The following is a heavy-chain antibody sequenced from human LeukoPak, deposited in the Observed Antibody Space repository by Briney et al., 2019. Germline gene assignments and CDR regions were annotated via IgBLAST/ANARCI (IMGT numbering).Heavy chain of an antibody. D-gene: IGHD6-19*01. V-gene: IGHV3-7*03. CDR3: AREFNIAVAGIYTGFDI. CDR1: EFTFSTYW. J-gene: IGHJ3*02. Sequence: PGGSLRPSCAASEFTFSTYWMTWVRQAPGKGLEWVANIKGDGSEKRYVGSVRGRFTISRDNAKNSLYLQMNSLRADDTAVYYCAREFNIAVAGIYTGFDIWGQGTMVTVSS. CDR2: IKGDGSEK.